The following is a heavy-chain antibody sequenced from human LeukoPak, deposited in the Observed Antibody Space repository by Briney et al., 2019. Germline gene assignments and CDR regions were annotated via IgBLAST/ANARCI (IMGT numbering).Heavy chain of an antibody. J-gene: IGHJ4*02. CDR2: IKSKTDGGTT. D-gene: IGHD3-3*01. Sequence: GGSLRLSCSASGFTFRNAWMSWVRQAPGKGLEWVGRIKSKTDGGTTDYAAPVKGRFTISRDDSKNTLYLQMNSLKIEDTAVYYCTTFLFHCVFLSGYLSGWGRGTLVTVSS. CDR1: GFTFRNAW. V-gene: IGHV3-15*01. CDR3: TTFLFHCVFLSGYLSG.